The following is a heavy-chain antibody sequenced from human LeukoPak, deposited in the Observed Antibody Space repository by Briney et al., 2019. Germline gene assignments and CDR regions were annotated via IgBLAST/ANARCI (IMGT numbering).Heavy chain of an antibody. V-gene: IGHV1-8*01. CDR1: GYTFTSYD. J-gene: IGHJ6*03. D-gene: IGHD2-2*01. CDR2: MNPNSGNT. CDR3: ARKGPAAYNYYYMDV. Sequence: ASVKVSCKASGYTFTSYDINWVRQATGQGLEWMGWMNPNSGNTGYAQKFRGRVTMTRNTSISTAYMELSSLRSEDTAVYYCARKGPAAYNYYYMDVWGKGTTVTVSS.